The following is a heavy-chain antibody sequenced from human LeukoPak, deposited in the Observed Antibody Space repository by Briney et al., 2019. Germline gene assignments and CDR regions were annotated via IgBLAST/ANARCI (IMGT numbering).Heavy chain of an antibody. CDR3: ARDLGEGSAFDI. D-gene: IGHD3-16*01. V-gene: IGHV1-46*01. CDR1: GYTFTGYY. Sequence: ASVKVSCKASGYTFTGYYMHGVRQAPGQGLEWMGIINPSGGSTSYAQKFQGRVTMTRDMSTSTVYMELSSLRSEDTAVYYCARDLGEGSAFDIWGQGTMVTVSS. CDR2: INPSGGST. J-gene: IGHJ3*02.